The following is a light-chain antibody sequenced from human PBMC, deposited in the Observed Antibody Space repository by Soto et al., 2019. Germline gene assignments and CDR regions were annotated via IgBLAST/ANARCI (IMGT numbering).Light chain of an antibody. J-gene: IGKJ2*01. Sequence: DIHMTQSPSTLSASVGDRVTITCRASQSISSWLAWYQQKPGKAPKLLIYKASSLESGVPSRFSGSGSGTEFTLTISSLQPDDFATYYCQQYNSYLMYTFGQGTKLEIK. CDR2: KAS. CDR3: QQYNSYLMYT. V-gene: IGKV1-5*03. CDR1: QSISSW.